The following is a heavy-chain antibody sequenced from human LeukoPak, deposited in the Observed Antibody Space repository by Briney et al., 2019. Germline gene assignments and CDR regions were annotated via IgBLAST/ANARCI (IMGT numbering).Heavy chain of an antibody. Sequence: PGGSLRLSCAASGFTFSDYYMSWIRQPPGKGLEWIGYVYYTGSTNYNPSLKSRVTISVDTSKNQFSLKLSSVTAADTAVYYCAREGRYSGYDIYYFDYWGQGTLVTVSS. J-gene: IGHJ4*02. CDR2: VYYTGST. CDR1: GFTFSDYY. V-gene: IGHV4-59*01. CDR3: AREGRYSGYDIYYFDY. D-gene: IGHD5-12*01.